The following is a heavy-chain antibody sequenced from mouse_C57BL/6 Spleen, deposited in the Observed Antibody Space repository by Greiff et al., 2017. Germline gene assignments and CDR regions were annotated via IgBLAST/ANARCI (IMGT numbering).Heavy chain of an antibody. V-gene: IGHV5-17*01. CDR3: ARRDIPITSVPFAY. J-gene: IGHJ3*01. CDR1: GFTFSDYG. CDR2: ISSGSSTI. Sequence: EVKLVESGGGLVKPGGSLKLSCAASGFTFSDYGMHWVRQAPEKGLEWVAYISSGSSTIYYADTVKGRITISRDNAKNTLFLQMTSLRSEDTAMYYCARRDIPITSVPFAYWGQGTLVTVSA. D-gene: IGHD1-1*01.